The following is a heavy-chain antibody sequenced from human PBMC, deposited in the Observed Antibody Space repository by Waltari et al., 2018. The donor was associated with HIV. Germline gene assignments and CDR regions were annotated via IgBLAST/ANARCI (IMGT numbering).Heavy chain of an antibody. J-gene: IGHJ5*02. V-gene: IGHV3-66*02. CDR2: IYSGGST. CDR1: GFTVRSNY. D-gene: IGHD6-13*01. CDR3: ARGIIAAAGNWFDP. Sequence: EVQLVESGGGLVQPGGSLRLSWAASGFTVRSNYMSWVRQAPGKGLEWVSVIYSGGSTYYADSVKGRFTISRDNSKNTLYLQMNSLRAEDTAVYYCARGIIAAAGNWFDPWGQGTLVTVSS.